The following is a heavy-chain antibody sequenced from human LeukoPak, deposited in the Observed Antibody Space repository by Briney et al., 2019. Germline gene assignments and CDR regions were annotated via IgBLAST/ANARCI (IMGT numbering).Heavy chain of an antibody. J-gene: IGHJ4*02. CDR3: ATTGYFNFDL. Sequence: SETLSLTCAVYGGSFSGYYWSWIRQPPGKGLEWIGEINHSGSTNYNPSLKSRVTISVDTSKNQFSLKLSSVTAADTAVYYCATTGYFNFDLWGQGTLVTVSS. D-gene: IGHD3-22*01. CDR1: GGSFSGYY. CDR2: INHSGST. V-gene: IGHV4-34*01.